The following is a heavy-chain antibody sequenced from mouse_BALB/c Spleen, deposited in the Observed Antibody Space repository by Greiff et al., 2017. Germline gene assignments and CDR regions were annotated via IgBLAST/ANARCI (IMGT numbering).Heavy chain of an antibody. CDR3: TREWDYGSFAY. J-gene: IGHJ3*01. Sequence: QVQLQQSGAELVRPGVSVTISCTGSGFTFTDYAMHWVKQSHAKSLEWIGVISTYYGDASYNHKFKGKATMTVDKSSSTVYMELARLTSEDSAIYYCTREWDYGSFAYWGQGTLVTVSA. CDR2: ISTYYGDA. D-gene: IGHD1-1*01. V-gene: IGHV1S137*01. CDR1: GFTFTDYA.